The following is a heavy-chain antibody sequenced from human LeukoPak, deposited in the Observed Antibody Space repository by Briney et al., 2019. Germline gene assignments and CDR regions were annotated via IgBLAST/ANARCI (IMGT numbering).Heavy chain of an antibody. V-gene: IGHV1-8*01. CDR3: ARVRKRWLQLDYYYGMDV. D-gene: IGHD5-24*01. CDR1: GYTFTSYD. J-gene: IGHJ6*02. CDR2: MNPNSGNT. Sequence: ASVKVSCTASGYTFTSYDINWVRQATGQGLEWMGWMNPNSGNTGYAQKFQGRVTMTRNTSISTAYMELSSLRSEDTAVYYCARVRKRWLQLDYYYGMDVWGQGTTVTVSS.